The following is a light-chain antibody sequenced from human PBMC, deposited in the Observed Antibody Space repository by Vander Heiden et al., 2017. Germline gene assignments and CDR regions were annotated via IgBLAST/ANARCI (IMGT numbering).Light chain of an antibody. J-gene: IGLJ3*02. CDR2: SNN. CDR1: TSNIGSNT. CDR3: AAWEDSRNGWV. Sequence: SVLTQPPSASGPPGQGVTISCSGSTSNIGSNTVNWYQQRPGTAPKLLIYSNNQRPSGVPDRFSGSKSGTSASLAISGLQAEEEADYYCAAWEDSRNGWVFGGGTKLTVL. V-gene: IGLV1-44*01.